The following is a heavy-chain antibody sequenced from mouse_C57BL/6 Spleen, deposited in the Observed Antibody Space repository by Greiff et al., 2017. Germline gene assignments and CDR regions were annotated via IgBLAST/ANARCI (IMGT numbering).Heavy chain of an antibody. J-gene: IGHJ1*03. D-gene: IGHD1-1*01. Sequence: VKVVESGPGLVAPSQSLSITCTVSGFSLTSYGVDWVRQPPGKGLEWLGVIWGGGSTNYNSALMSRLSISKDNSKSQVFLKMNSLQTDDTAMYYCAKHGPPYYGSSYGWYFDVWGTGTTVTVSS. V-gene: IGHV2-9*01. CDR2: IWGGGST. CDR3: AKHGPPYYGSSYGWYFDV. CDR1: GFSLTSYG.